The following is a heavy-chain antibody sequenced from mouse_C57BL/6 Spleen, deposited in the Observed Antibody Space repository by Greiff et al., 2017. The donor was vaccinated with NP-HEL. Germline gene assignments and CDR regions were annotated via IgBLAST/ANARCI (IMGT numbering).Heavy chain of an antibody. CDR3: AQAPYGSSYFGV. CDR2: IYPGDGDT. CDR1: GYAFSSSW. D-gene: IGHD1-1*01. V-gene: IGHV1-82*01. J-gene: IGHJ1*03. Sequence: VQLQQSGPELVKPGASVKISCKASGYAFSSSWMNWVKQRPGKGLEWIGRIYPGDGDTNYNGKFKGKATLTADKSSSTAYMQLSSLTSEDSAVYFCAQAPYGSSYFGVWGTGTTVTVSS.